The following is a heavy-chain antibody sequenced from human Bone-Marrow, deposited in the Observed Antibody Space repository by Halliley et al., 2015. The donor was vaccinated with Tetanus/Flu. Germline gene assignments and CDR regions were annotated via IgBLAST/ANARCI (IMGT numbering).Heavy chain of an antibody. CDR2: LSLDGFTK. J-gene: IGHJ4*02. Sequence: SLRLSCATSGFTFSDYGMHWVRQTPGEGLVWVAFLSLDGFTKYYADSVKGRFTISRDNSNSTVFLQMNNLRREDTAVYYCATPIGDIGVALDYGGQGTRVTVSS. D-gene: IGHD3-16*01. CDR1: GFTFSDYG. CDR3: ATPIGDIGVALDY. V-gene: IGHV3-30*03.